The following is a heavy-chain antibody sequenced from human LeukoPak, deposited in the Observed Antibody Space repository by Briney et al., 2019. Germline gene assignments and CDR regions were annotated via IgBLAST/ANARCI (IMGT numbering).Heavy chain of an antibody. D-gene: IGHD6-13*01. CDR1: GFTFSSYA. CDR3: AKDPSYSDSWYPAEDY. Sequence: GESLRLSCAASGFTFSSYAMHWVRQAPGKGLEWVAIIWSDGNNKYYADSVEGRFTISRDTSKNTLFLQMNSLRAEDTAVYYCAKDPSYSDSWYPAEDYWGQGTLVIVSS. J-gene: IGHJ4*02. CDR2: IWSDGNNK. V-gene: IGHV3-33*06.